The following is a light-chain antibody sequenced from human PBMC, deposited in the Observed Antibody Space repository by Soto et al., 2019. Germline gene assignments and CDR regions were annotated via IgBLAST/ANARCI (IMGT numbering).Light chain of an antibody. CDR3: QQYYSSPPT. J-gene: IGKJ4*01. Sequence: EIVLTQSPGTLSLSPGERVTLSCRASQSVSKNFLAWYQQKPGQAPRLLISGASNRATGIPARFSGSGSGTDFTLTIDRLEPEDFATYYCQQYYSSPPTFGGGTNVAIK. CDR1: QSVSKNF. V-gene: IGKV3-20*01. CDR2: GAS.